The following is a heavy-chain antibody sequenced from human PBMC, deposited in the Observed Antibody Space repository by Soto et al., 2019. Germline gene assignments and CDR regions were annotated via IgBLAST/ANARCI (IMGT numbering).Heavy chain of an antibody. CDR2: IYYSGST. CDR1: GGSISSGGYY. D-gene: IGHD3-22*01. Sequence: TVSGGSISSGGYYWSWIRQHPGKGLEWIGYIYYSGSTYYNPSLKSRVTISVDTSKNQFSLKLSSVTAADTAVYYCARGIPHYDSSGYYFDYWGQGTLVTVSS. J-gene: IGHJ4*02. V-gene: IGHV4-31*03. CDR3: ARGIPHYDSSGYYFDY.